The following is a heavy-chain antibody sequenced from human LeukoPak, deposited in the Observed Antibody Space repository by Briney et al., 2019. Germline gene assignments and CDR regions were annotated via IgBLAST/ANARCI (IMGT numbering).Heavy chain of an antibody. CDR2: INNDGSIT. CDR3: SRDRSTSFDY. D-gene: IGHD1-26*01. V-gene: IGHV3-74*01. J-gene: IGHJ4*02. CDR1: EFTFSSYT. Sequence: GGSLRLSSAASEFTFSSYTMHWVRQAPGKGLVWVSRINNDGSITSYADSVKGRFTISRDNAKNTLYLQMNSLRAEDTAVYYCSRDRSTSFDYWGQGTLVTVSS.